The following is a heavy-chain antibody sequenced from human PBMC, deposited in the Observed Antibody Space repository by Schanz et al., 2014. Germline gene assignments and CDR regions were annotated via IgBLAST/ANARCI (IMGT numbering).Heavy chain of an antibody. J-gene: IGHJ4*02. D-gene: IGHD5-12*01. CDR1: GYTFTTYA. Sequence: QVQLVQSGSELKKPGASVNISCKASGYTFTTYALNWVRQAPGQGLEWMGWINSNTGNPTYAPAFTGRFVFSLDTSGSTAYLQIIGLQAEDMAVFYCARGRGGNTGYEAADSWGQGTRVTVS. CDR2: INSNTGNP. V-gene: IGHV7-4-1*02. CDR3: ARGRGGNTGYEAADS.